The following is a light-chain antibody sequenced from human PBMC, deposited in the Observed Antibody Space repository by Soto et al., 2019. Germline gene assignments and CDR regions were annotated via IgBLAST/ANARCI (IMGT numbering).Light chain of an antibody. CDR3: SSYTSSSTLYV. CDR1: SSDVGGYNY. J-gene: IGLJ1*01. Sequence: SELAQPASVSGSPGQSITISCTGTSSDVGGYNYVSWYQQHPGKAPKLMIYDVSNRPSGVSNRFSGSKSGNTASLTTSGLQAEDEADYYCSSYTSSSTLYVFGTGTKVTVL. CDR2: DVS. V-gene: IGLV2-14*01.